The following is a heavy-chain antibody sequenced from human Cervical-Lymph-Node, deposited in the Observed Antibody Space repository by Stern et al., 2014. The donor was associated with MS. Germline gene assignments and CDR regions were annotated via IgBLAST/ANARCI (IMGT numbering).Heavy chain of an antibody. CDR3: ATDLEWLLFEN. Sequence: EVHLVESGGGLVQPGGSLRLSCAASGFTFRNYLMHWVRQAPVTGLDRVARIRVDSSNTRYADSVKGRFTISRDDAKDTLYLQMDSLRDEDTALYYCATDLEWLLFENWGQGTLVVVSS. D-gene: IGHD3-3*01. CDR2: IRVDSSNT. CDR1: GFTFRNYL. J-gene: IGHJ4*02. V-gene: IGHV3-74*01.